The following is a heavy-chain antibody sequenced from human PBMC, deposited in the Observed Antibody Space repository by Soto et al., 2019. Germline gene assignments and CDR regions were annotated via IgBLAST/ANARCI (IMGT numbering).Heavy chain of an antibody. Sequence: SETLSLTCAVSGGSINSSNWWTWVRQPPGQGLEWIGEIYHSGRTNYNPSLKSRVTISIVTSKNQFSLKLASVTAADTAVYYCAGYHGSGNYYLDWFDPRGQGTLVTVSS. CDR1: GGSINSSNW. V-gene: IGHV4-4*02. CDR2: IYHSGRT. D-gene: IGHD3-10*01. CDR3: AGYHGSGNYYLDWFDP. J-gene: IGHJ5*02.